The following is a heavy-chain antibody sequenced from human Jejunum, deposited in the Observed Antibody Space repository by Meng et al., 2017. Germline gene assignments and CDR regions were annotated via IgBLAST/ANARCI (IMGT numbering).Heavy chain of an antibody. CDR3: ARDRGSGYNNFDY. D-gene: IGHD5-12*01. Sequence: QVQLVQSGAEVKKPGASVKVSCKASGYTFTNYAMHWVRQAPGQRLEWMGRITASSGETNYAQKFQGRVTMTRDASINTAHMELNSLTSDDTAVYYCARDRGSGYNNFDYWGQGSLVTVSS. J-gene: IGHJ4*02. V-gene: IGHV1-2*06. CDR2: ITASSGET. CDR1: GYTFTNYA.